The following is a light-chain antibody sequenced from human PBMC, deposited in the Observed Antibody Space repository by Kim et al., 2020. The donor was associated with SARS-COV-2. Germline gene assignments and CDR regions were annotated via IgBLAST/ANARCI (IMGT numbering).Light chain of an antibody. J-gene: IGKJ4*01. CDR3: QQTYSTPLT. CDR2: VAS. CDR1: QSINSY. Sequence: ASVGDRVTITCRASQSINSYLNWYQQKPGKAPKLLLYVASSLQSGVPSRFSGSGSGTDFALTINSLQPEDFATYYCQQTYSTPLTFGGGTKVDIK. V-gene: IGKV1-39*01.